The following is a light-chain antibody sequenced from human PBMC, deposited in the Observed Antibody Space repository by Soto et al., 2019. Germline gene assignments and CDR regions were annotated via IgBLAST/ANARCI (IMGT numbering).Light chain of an antibody. CDR2: GAS. CDR3: QQRSDWPLT. CDR1: QSVSSY. Sequence: EIVLTQSPATLSLFPGERATLSCRASQSVSSYLAWYQQKPGQAPRLLIYGASKRATGIPARFSGSGSGTDFTLTISGLEPEDFAVYYCQQRSDWPLTFGGGTKVEIK. V-gene: IGKV3-11*01. J-gene: IGKJ4*01.